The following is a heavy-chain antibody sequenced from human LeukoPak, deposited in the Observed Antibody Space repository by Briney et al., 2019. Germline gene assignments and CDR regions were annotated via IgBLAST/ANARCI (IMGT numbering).Heavy chain of an antibody. D-gene: IGHD3-16*02. CDR2: MYYPGSS. V-gene: IGHV4-59*07. CDR1: ARSISTYF. CDR3: WRGGYRSYYSVDV. Sequence: SDTLSLTCSLSARSISTYFWTWIRHPPGKGMDWIGYMYYPGSSNYNSSFQSRGAITIDTSKNEFSLKLTSVTPADTAAYYCWRGGYRSYYSVDVWGKGTTVIVSS. J-gene: IGHJ6*03.